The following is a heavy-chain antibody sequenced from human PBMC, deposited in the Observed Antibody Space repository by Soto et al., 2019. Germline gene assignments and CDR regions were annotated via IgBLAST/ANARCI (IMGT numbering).Heavy chain of an antibody. CDR1: GYSFTGYW. CDR2: IYPGDSDT. J-gene: IGHJ6*02. Sequence: GESLKISCEVSGYSFTGYWIGSVRQMPGKGLEWMGIIYPGDSDTRYSPSFQGQVTISADKSISTAYLQWNSLKASDTAMYYCARHGYSGPYYYFYGMDVWGQGTTVTVSS. D-gene: IGHD2-15*01. CDR3: ARHGYSGPYYYFYGMDV. V-gene: IGHV5-51*01.